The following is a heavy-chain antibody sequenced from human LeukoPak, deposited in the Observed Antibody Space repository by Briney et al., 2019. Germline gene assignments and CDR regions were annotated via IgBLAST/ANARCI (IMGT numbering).Heavy chain of an antibody. CDR1: GGSISSSSYY. Sequence: SETLSLTCTVSGGSISSSSYYWGWIRQPPGKGLEWIGSIYYSGSTYYNPSLKSRVTISVDTSKNQFSLKLSSVTAADTAVYYCARDGEVGYFDSSNFYDYWGQGTLVTVSS. D-gene: IGHD3-22*01. CDR3: ARDGEVGYFDSSNFYDY. CDR2: IYYSGST. J-gene: IGHJ4*02. V-gene: IGHV4-39*07.